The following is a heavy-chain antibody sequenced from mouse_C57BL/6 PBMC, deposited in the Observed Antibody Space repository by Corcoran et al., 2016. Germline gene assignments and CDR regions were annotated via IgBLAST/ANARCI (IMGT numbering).Heavy chain of an antibody. D-gene: IGHD3-1*01. CDR3: ASYRGAMDY. J-gene: IGHJ4*01. CDR2: ISYDGSN. CDR1: GYSITSGYY. Sequence: DVQLQESGPGLVKPSQSLSLTCSVTGYSITSGYYWNWIRQFPGNKLEWMGYISYDGSNNYNPSLKNRISITRDTSKNQFFLKLNSVTTEDTATYYCASYRGAMDYWGQGTSVTVSS. V-gene: IGHV3-6*01.